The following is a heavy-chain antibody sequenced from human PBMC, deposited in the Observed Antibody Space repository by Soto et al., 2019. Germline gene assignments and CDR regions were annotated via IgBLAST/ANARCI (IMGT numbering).Heavy chain of an antibody. CDR3: AHFTYYHDSSGYYSRAEYFQH. J-gene: IGHJ1*01. CDR2: IYWDDDK. CDR1: GFSLSTSGVG. V-gene: IGHV2-5*02. Sequence: QITLKESGPTLVKPTQTLTLTCTFSGFSLSTSGVGVGWIRQPPGKALEWLALIYWDDDKRYSPSLKSRLTIPQDPPKNQVGLNMTNMDPLDTATYFCAHFTYYHDSSGYYSRAEYFQHWGQGTLVTVSS. D-gene: IGHD3-22*01.